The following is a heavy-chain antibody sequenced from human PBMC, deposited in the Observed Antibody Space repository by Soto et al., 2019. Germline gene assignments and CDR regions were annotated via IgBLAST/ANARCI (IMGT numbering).Heavy chain of an antibody. CDR3: ARAGPDSSGYYKLIDY. CDR2: IYYSGST. V-gene: IGHV4-31*03. CDR1: GGSISSGGYY. D-gene: IGHD3-22*01. Sequence: PSETLSLTCTVSGGSISSGGYYWSWIRQHPGKGLEWIGYIYYSGSTYYNPSLKSRVTISVDTSKNQFSLKLSSVTAADTAVYYCARAGPDSSGYYKLIDYWGQGTLVPVSS. J-gene: IGHJ4*02.